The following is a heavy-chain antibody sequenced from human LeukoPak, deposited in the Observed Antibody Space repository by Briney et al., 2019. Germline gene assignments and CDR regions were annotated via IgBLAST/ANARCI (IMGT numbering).Heavy chain of an antibody. CDR3: ASKSSSDDAFVY. Sequence: PSETLSLICNVSVGSISSSSYYWAWIRQPPGKGLDWIGSIHYSGGTSYYPSLKTRVTISADTSKNQFSLKLTSVTAADTAVYYCASKSSSDDAFVYWGQGTLVTVSS. CDR2: IHYSGGT. CDR1: VGSISSSSYY. D-gene: IGHD6-25*01. V-gene: IGHV4-39*01. J-gene: IGHJ4*02.